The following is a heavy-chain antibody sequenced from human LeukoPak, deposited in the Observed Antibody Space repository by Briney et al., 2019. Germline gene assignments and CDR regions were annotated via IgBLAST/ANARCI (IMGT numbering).Heavy chain of an antibody. Sequence: GESLKISCKSSGYSFTNHWIGWVRQMPGKGLEWMGIIYPGDSDTGYSPSFQGQVTISADKSISTAYLQWSSLKASDTAMYYCARRSEYYYDSSRFDPWGQGTLVTVSS. CDR1: GYSFTNHW. V-gene: IGHV5-51*01. D-gene: IGHD3-22*01. CDR2: IYPGDSDT. J-gene: IGHJ5*02. CDR3: ARRSEYYYDSSRFDP.